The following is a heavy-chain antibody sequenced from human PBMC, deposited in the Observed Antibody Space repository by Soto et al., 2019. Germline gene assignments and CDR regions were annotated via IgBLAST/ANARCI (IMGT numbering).Heavy chain of an antibody. Sequence: SETLSLTCTVSGGSITSYYWSWIRQPPGKGLEWIGYIYYSGITDYNPSLKSRVTISVDTSKSQFSLKLSSVTAADTAVYYCAKDRRWFGELSRFYYYGMDVWGQGTTVTVSS. V-gene: IGHV4-59*01. J-gene: IGHJ6*02. CDR3: AKDRRWFGELSRFYYYGMDV. CDR1: GGSITSYY. CDR2: IYYSGIT. D-gene: IGHD3-10*01.